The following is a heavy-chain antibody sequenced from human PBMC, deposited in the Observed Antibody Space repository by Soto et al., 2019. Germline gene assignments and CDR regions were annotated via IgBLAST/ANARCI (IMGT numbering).Heavy chain of an antibody. CDR1: GFTFSSYG. J-gene: IGHJ4*02. CDR2: IWYDGKNK. CDR3: ATGGKYAMNYYFDY. V-gene: IGHV3-33*01. Sequence: GGSLRLSCAASGFTFSSYGMHWVRQAPGKGLEWVAIIWYDGKNKFYADSVKGRFTISRDNSKNTLYLQMNNLRGEDTAVYYCATGGKYAMNYYFDYWGRGTLVTVSS.